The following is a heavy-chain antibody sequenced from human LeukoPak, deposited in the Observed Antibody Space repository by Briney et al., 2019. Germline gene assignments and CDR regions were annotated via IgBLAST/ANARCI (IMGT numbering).Heavy chain of an antibody. D-gene: IGHD3-10*01. V-gene: IGHV3-74*01. Sequence: PGESLRLSCAVSGFTFSNYWMHWVRQAPGKGLVWVSRINGDGTVTFYADSVKGRFTISRDNAKNTVFLQMNSLRAEDTAVYYCTPGGGRGTLVTVSS. J-gene: IGHJ4*02. CDR1: GFTFSNYW. CDR2: INGDGTVT. CDR3: TPG.